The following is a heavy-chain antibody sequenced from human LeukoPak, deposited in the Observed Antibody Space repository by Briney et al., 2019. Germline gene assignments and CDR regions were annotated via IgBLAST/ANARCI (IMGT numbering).Heavy chain of an antibody. CDR3: ARPLLGSSLGGYGY. D-gene: IGHD5-12*01. J-gene: IGHJ4*02. Sequence: GESLKISCKGSGYTFIGYWIGWVRQMPGKGLEWMGIINPGDSDTRYSPSFQGQVTISADKSISTAYLQWSSLRASDTAMYYCARPLLGSSLGGYGYWGQGTLVTVSS. CDR2: INPGDSDT. CDR1: GYTFIGYW. V-gene: IGHV5-51*01.